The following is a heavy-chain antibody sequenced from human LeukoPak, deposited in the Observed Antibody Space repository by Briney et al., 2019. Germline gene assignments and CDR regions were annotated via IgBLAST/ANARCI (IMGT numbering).Heavy chain of an antibody. J-gene: IGHJ3*01. V-gene: IGHV1-46*01. CDR1: GSTFTSYD. Sequence: ASVKVSCKASGSTFTSYDINWVRQAPGQVLEWMGLINPDGGNTNYAQNFQGRVTLTRDTSTSTVYMELSSLRSEDTAIYYCARIRDGYNDAYDLWGQGTVVTVPS. D-gene: IGHD5-24*01. CDR2: INPDGGNT. CDR3: ARIRDGYNDAYDL.